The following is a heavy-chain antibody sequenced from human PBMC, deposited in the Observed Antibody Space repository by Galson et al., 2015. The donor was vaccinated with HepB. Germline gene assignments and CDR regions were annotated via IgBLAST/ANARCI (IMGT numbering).Heavy chain of an antibody. Sequence: QSGAEVKKPGESLRISCQASGYTFTNYWIIWVRQMPGKGLEWMGRIDPSDSYTNYSPSFQGHVTISADNYISTAYLQWSSLQASNTAMYYCAVMGAVGATDHHYYGMNVWGLGATVTVSS. CDR2: IDPSDSYT. J-gene: IGHJ6*02. D-gene: IGHD1-26*01. CDR1: GYTFTNYW. V-gene: IGHV5-10-1*01. CDR3: AVMGAVGATDHHYYGMNV.